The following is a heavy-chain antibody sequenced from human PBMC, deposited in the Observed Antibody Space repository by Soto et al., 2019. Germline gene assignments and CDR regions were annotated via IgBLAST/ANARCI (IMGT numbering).Heavy chain of an antibody. CDR3: ASERGIGGSPYNYMDV. CDR1: GFTLSRYT. CDR2: ISSRSSKI. D-gene: IGHD1-26*01. V-gene: IGHV3-21*01. J-gene: IGHJ6*03. Sequence: EVQLVESGGGLVKPGGSLRLSCAASGFTLSRYTMHWVRQAPGKGLGWVSSISSRSSKIHYADSVKGRFTISRDNAKNTLYLHMNRLRAEDTALYYCASERGIGGSPYNYMDVWGKGTTVTVSS.